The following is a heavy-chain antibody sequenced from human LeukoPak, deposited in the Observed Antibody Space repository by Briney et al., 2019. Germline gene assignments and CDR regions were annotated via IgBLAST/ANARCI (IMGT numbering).Heavy chain of an antibody. CDR2: IKQDGSDK. Sequence: PGGSLGLSCVASGFTFNNYWKSWVRQAPGKGLEWVAKIKQDGSDKYYVDSVKGRFTISRDNAKNSLYLQMNSLRAEDTAVYYCASGGWYFDYWGQGTLVTVSS. V-gene: IGHV3-7*01. J-gene: IGHJ4*02. CDR1: GFTFNNYW. D-gene: IGHD6-19*01. CDR3: ASGGWYFDY.